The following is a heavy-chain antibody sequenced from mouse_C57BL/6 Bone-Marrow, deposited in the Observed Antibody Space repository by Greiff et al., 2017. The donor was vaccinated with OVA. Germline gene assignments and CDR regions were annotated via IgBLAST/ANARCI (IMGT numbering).Heavy chain of an antibody. D-gene: IGHD4-1*01. CDR2: IYPRSGNT. Sequence: QVQLKESGAELARPGASVKLSCKASGYTFTSYGISWVKQRTGQGLEWIGEIYPRSGNTYYNEKFKGKATLTADKSSSTAYMELRSLTSEDSAVYFCASGTRGAYWGQGTLVTVSA. J-gene: IGHJ3*01. CDR1: GYTFTSYG. CDR3: ASGTRGAY. V-gene: IGHV1-81*01.